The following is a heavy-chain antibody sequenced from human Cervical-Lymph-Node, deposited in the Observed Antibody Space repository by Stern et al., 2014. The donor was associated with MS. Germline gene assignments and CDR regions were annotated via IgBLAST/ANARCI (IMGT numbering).Heavy chain of an antibody. CDR1: AGSFSSCTYY. CDR2: IYSSGRT. CDR3: ARGSPTIFGVPVDF. J-gene: IGHJ4*02. D-gene: IGHD3-3*01. V-gene: IGHV4-31*03. Sequence: QVQLQESGPGLVKPSQTLSLTCTVSAGSFSSCTYYWNWIRQHPGKGLEWIGYIYSSGRTYLNPSLKSRVMISVDTSKNQFSLKLSSVTAADTAVYYCARGSPTIFGVPVDFWGQGTLVTVSS.